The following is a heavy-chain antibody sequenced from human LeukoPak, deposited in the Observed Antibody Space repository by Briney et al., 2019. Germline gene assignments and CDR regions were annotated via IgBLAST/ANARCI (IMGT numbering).Heavy chain of an antibody. CDR2: ISSSSSYI. D-gene: IGHD5-18*01. Sequence: PGGSLRLSCEASGFTFTTYSMTWVRQAPGKGLEWVSSISSSSSYIYYADSVKGRFTISRDNAKNSLCLQMNSLRAEDTAVYYCARDPKRYTAMVPDPVDYWGQGTLVTVSS. CDR1: GFTFTTYS. V-gene: IGHV3-21*01. J-gene: IGHJ4*02. CDR3: ARDPKRYTAMVPDPVDY.